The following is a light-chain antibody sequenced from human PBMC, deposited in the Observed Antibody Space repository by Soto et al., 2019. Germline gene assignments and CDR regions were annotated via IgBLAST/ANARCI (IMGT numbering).Light chain of an antibody. Sequence: SYELTQPPSVSVSPGQTASITCSGEKLGDKNASWYQQKPGQSPVLVIYQDGKRPSGVPERFSGSNSGNTATLTISETQAMDEADYYCQAWDSSTEVFGTGTKVTVL. V-gene: IGLV3-1*01. CDR3: QAWDSSTEV. J-gene: IGLJ1*01. CDR1: KLGDKN. CDR2: QDG.